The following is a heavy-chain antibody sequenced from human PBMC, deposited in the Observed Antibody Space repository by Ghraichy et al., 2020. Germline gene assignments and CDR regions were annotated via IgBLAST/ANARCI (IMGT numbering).Heavy chain of an antibody. Sequence: GGSLRLSCAASGFTFSSYAMSWVRQAPGKGLEWVSAISGSGANTYYAVSVNGRFTISRDNSKNTLYLQMNSLRAEDTAVYYCAKDRALGGGSCFDYWGQGALVTFSS. CDR3: AKDRALGGGSCFDY. D-gene: IGHD2-15*01. V-gene: IGHV3-23*01. J-gene: IGHJ4*02. CDR2: ISGSGANT. CDR1: GFTFSSYA.